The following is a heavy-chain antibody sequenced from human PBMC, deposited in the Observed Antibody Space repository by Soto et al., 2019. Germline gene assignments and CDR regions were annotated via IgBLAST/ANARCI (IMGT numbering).Heavy chain of an antibody. CDR2: IYWNDDK. CDR1: GFSLSTSGVG. Sequence: SGPTLVNPTQTLTLSCTFSGFSLSTSGVGVGWIRQPPGQALEWLALIYWNDDKRYSPSLKSRLTITKDTSKNQVVLTMTNMDPVDTSTYYCAHSGGPRSGYCTYNWFDPWGQGTLVTVSS. V-gene: IGHV2-5*01. J-gene: IGHJ5*02. CDR3: AHSGGPRSGYCTYNWFDP. D-gene: IGHD3-3*01.